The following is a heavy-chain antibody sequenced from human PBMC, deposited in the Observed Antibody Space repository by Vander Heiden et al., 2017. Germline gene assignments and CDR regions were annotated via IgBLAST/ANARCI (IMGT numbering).Heavy chain of an antibody. CDR2: ISWNSGSI. CDR3: AKAGGGGDYPLNYFDY. CDR1: GFTFDDYA. V-gene: IGHV3-9*01. J-gene: IGHJ4*02. D-gene: IGHD4-17*01. Sequence: EVRRVESGGGLVQPGRSLRLSCAASGFTFDDYAMHWVRQAPGKGLEWVSGISWNSGSIDYADSVKGRFTISRDNAKNSLYLQMNSLRTEDTAFYYCAKAGGGGDYPLNYFDYWGQGNLVTVSS.